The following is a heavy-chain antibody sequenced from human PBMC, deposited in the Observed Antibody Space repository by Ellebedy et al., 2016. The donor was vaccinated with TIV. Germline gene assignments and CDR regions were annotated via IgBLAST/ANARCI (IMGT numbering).Heavy chain of an antibody. J-gene: IGHJ6*02. Sequence: ASVKVSCKASGYTFTSYAMNWVRQAPGQGLEWMGWINTNTGNPTYAQGFTGRFVFSLDTSVSTAYLQISSLKAEDTAVYYCASPKYSGSYGGYYGMDVWGQGTTVTVSS. CDR1: GYTFTSYA. CDR2: INTNTGNP. CDR3: ASPKYSGSYGGYYGMDV. D-gene: IGHD1-26*01. V-gene: IGHV7-4-1*02.